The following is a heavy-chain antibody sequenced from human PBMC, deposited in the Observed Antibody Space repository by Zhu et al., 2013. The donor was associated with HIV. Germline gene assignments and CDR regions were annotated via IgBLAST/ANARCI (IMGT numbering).Heavy chain of an antibody. J-gene: IGHJ4*02. CDR1: GYTFTSYA. Sequence: QVQLVQSGAEVKKPGASVKVSCKASGYTFTSYAMHWVRQAPGQRLEWMGWINAGNGNTKYSQKFQGRVTITRDTSASTAYMELSSLRSEDMAVYYCARDLPHYDFWSGYYPSDYWGQGTLVTVSS. CDR3: ARDLPHYDFWSGYYPSDY. CDR2: INAGNGNT. D-gene: IGHD3-3*01. V-gene: IGHV1-3*01.